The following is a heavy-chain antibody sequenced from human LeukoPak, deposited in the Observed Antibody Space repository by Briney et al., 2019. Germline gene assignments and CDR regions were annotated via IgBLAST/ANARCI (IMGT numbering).Heavy chain of an antibody. Sequence: GGSLRLSCAASGFTFSSYWMHWVRQAPGKGLVWVSRINSDGSSTSYADSVKGRFTISRDNAKNTLYLQMNSLRAEDTAVYYCARAWFGELANDYWGQGTLVTVSS. V-gene: IGHV3-74*01. D-gene: IGHD3-10*01. CDR3: ARAWFGELANDY. CDR1: GFTFSSYW. J-gene: IGHJ4*02. CDR2: INSDGSST.